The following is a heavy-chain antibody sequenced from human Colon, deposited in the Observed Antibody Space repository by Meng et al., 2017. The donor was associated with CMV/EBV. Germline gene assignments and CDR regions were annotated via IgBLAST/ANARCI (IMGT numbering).Heavy chain of an antibody. D-gene: IGHD5-18*01. CDR3: AKDRGTAMGEDGMDV. J-gene: IGHJ6*02. Sequence: GGSLRLSCVASGFTFSDYAMSWVRQAPGKGLEWVSGISGSGSSTYYADSVKGRFTISRDNSMNMMYLQMKSLRAEDTAVYYCAKDRGTAMGEDGMDVWGQGTTVTVSS. V-gene: IGHV3-23*01. CDR2: ISGSGSST. CDR1: GFTFSDYA.